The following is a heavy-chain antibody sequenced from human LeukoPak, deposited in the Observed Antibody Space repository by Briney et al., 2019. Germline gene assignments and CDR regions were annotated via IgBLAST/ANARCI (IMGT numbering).Heavy chain of an antibody. V-gene: IGHV3-30-3*01. Sequence: GGSLRLSCAASGFTFSTYAMHWVRQAPGEGLEWVAVISYDGSNKYYADSVKGRFTISRDNSKNTLYLQMNSLRAEDTAVYYCARDSGPLDYRGQGTLVTVSS. CDR1: GFTFSTYA. J-gene: IGHJ4*02. CDR2: ISYDGSNK. CDR3: ARDSGPLDY.